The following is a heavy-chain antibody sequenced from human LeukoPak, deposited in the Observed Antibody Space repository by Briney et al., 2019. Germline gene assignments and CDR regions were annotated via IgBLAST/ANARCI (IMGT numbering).Heavy chain of an antibody. CDR2: IYSGGST. Sequence: GGSLRLSCAASGFTFSDYYMSWVRQAPGKGLEWVSVIYSGGSTYYADSVKGRFTISRDNSKNTLYLQMNSLRAEDTAVYYCARDRPYYNWGQGTLVTVSS. D-gene: IGHD2-21*01. CDR3: ARDRPYYN. CDR1: GFTFSDYY. J-gene: IGHJ4*02. V-gene: IGHV3-66*01.